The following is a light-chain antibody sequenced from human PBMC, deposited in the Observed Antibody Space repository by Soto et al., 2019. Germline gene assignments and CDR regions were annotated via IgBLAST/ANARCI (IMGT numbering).Light chain of an antibody. CDR3: QQYNNWPQT. CDR1: QSISGN. J-gene: IGKJ1*01. CDR2: GAS. Sequence: EVWMTQYPATLSVSPGESATLSCWASQSISGNSDWYQKKPGQAPRLLIYGASTRATGIPARFSGSGYGTELTLTISSLQYEDFEVYYCQQYNNWPQTFGHGTKVDI. V-gene: IGKV3-15*01.